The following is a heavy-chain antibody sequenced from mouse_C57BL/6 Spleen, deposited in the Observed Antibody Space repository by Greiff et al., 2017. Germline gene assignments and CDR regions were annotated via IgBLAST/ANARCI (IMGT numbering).Heavy chain of an antibody. Sequence: QVQLQQSGAELVRPGASVTLSCKASGYTFTDYEMHWVKQTPVHGLEWIGAIDPETGGTAYNQKFKGKAILTADKSSSTAYMELRSLTSEDSAVYYCTSAGIYEGYGGDYWGQGTSVTVSS. J-gene: IGHJ4*01. CDR3: TSAGIYEGYGGDY. CDR1: GYTFTDYE. CDR2: IDPETGGT. D-gene: IGHD2-3*01. V-gene: IGHV1-15*01.